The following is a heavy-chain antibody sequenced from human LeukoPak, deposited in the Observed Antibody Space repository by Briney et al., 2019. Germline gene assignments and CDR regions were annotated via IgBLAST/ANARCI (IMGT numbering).Heavy chain of an antibody. CDR3: AKDVGGTNFHYMDV. J-gene: IGHJ6*03. CDR2: ISGSGEST. CDR1: GFIFNNYW. V-gene: IGHV3-23*01. Sequence: GGSLRLSCDASGFIFNNYWISWVRQAPGKGLEWVSAISGSGESTYYEDSVKGRFTISRDNSKNTVDVQMNSLRAEDTAVYYCAKDVGGTNFHYMDVWGKGTTVIVSS. D-gene: IGHD1-26*01.